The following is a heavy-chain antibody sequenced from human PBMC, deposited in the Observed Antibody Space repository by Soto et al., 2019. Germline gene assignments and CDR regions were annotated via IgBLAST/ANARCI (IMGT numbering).Heavy chain of an antibody. J-gene: IGHJ6*02. CDR3: ARGAKGSSWYGGANYYYYGMDV. Sequence: SETLSLTCAVYGGSFSGYYWSWIRQPPGKGLEWIGEINHSGSTNYNPSLKSRVTISVDTSKNQFSLKLSSVTAADTAVYYCARGAKGSSWYGGANYYYYGMDVWGQGTTVTVSS. CDR2: INHSGST. V-gene: IGHV4-34*01. D-gene: IGHD6-13*01. CDR1: GGSFSGYY.